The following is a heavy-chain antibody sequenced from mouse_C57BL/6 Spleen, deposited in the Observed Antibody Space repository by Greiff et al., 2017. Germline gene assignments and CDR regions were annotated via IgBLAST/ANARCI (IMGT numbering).Heavy chain of an antibody. V-gene: IGHV7-3*01. J-gene: IGHJ4*01. CDR1: GFTFTDYY. CDR2: IRNKANGYTT. Sequence: EVKVVESGGGLVQPGGSLCLSCAASGFTFTDYYMSWVRQPPGKALEWLGFIRNKANGYTTEYSASVKGRFTISRDNSQSILYLQMNALRAEDSATYYCARSSPNDYPMDYWGQGTSVTVSS. CDR3: ARSSPNDYPMDY. D-gene: IGHD2-4*01.